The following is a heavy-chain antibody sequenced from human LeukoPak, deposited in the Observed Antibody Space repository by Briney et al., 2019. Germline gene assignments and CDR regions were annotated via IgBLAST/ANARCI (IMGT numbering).Heavy chain of an antibody. CDR3: ARNYYDTAGHFGY. J-gene: IGHJ4*02. CDR2: INPSGGAT. D-gene: IGHD3-22*01. V-gene: IGHV1-46*01. Sequence: GASVKVSCKASGYTFSSYYFHWVRQAPGQGLESMGLINPSGGATSFAQKFRGRVTMTRDMSTGTVFMELSSLRSDDTAVYFCARNYYDTAGHFGYWGQGTLVTVSS. CDR1: GYTFSSYY.